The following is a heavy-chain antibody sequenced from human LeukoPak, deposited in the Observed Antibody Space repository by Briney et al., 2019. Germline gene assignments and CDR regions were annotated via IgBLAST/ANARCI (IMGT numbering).Heavy chain of an antibody. J-gene: IGHJ1*01. Sequence: PSETLSLTCTVSGGSISTYYWGWIRQPPGKGLEWIGYIYYSGSTNYNPSLKSRVTISVDTSKNQFSLKLRSVTAADTAVYYCARMSGFAEYFQDWGQGTLVTVSS. CDR1: GGSISTYY. D-gene: IGHD3-10*01. V-gene: IGHV4-59*01. CDR2: IYYSGST. CDR3: ARMSGFAEYFQD.